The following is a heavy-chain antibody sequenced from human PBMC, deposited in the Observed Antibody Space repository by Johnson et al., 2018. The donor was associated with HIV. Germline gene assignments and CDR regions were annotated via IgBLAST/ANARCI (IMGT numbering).Heavy chain of an antibody. CDR1: GFTFSSYA. Sequence: VQLMESGGGLVQPGGSLRLSCAASGFTFSSYAMSWVRQAPGKGLEWVANIKQEGSEKYYVDSVKGRFTISRDNAKNSLYLQMNSLRAEDTAVYYCARDRPDIVVVPGAIDAFDIWGQGTMVTVSS. V-gene: IGHV3-7*01. CDR2: IKQEGSEK. J-gene: IGHJ3*02. D-gene: IGHD2-2*01. CDR3: ARDRPDIVVVPGAIDAFDI.